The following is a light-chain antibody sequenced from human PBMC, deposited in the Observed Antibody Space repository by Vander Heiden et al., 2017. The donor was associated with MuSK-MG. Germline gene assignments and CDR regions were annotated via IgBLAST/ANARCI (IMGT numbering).Light chain of an antibody. V-gene: IGKV1-33*01. Sequence: DIQMTQSPSSLSASVGDRVIITCQASQDINIYLNWYQQKPGKAPKLLISDASDWAVGVPARFSGSGSGTEFTFAISSLQPEDFATYYCQHDDNLPLTFGGGTRVDIK. CDR3: QHDDNLPLT. CDR2: DAS. J-gene: IGKJ4*01. CDR1: QDINIY.